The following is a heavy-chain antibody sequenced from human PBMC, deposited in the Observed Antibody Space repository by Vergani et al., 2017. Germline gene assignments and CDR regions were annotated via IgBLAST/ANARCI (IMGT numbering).Heavy chain of an antibody. CDR1: GFTFSNAW. Sequence: EVQLVESGGGLVQPGGSLRLSCAASGFTFSNAWMSWVRQAPGKGLEWVGRIKSKTDGGTTDYAAPVKGRFTISRDDSKNTLYLQMNSLKTEDTAVYYCTTESGYIVVNYYFDYWGQGTLVTVSS. CDR3: TTESGYIVVNYYFDY. J-gene: IGHJ4*02. V-gene: IGHV3-15*01. CDR2: IKSKTDGGTT. D-gene: IGHD3-22*01.